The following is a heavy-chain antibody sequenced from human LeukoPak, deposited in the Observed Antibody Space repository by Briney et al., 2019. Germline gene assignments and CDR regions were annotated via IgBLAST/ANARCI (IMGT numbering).Heavy chain of an antibody. V-gene: IGHV4-4*07. CDR3: ARRRLGLLRFLEWLFSYYFDY. Sequence: SETLSLTCTVSGGSLSSYYWSWIRQPAGKGLEWIGRIYTSGSTNYNPSLKSRVTMSVDTSKNQFSLKLSSVTAADTAVYYCARRRLGLLRFLEWLFSYYFDYWGQGTLVTVSS. CDR2: IYTSGST. J-gene: IGHJ4*02. D-gene: IGHD3-3*01. CDR1: GGSLSSYY.